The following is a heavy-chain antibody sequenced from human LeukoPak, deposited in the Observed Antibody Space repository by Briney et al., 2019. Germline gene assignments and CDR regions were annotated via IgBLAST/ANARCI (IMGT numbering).Heavy chain of an antibody. CDR3: ARDPLQMATITRTFDX. Sequence: QPGGSLRLSCAASGFTFSSYAMHWVRQAPGKGLEWVAVISYDGSNKYYADSVKGRFTISRDNSKNTLYLQMNSLRAEDTAVYYCARDPLQMATITRTFDXWXXXXLVTVSS. J-gene: IGHJ4*01. D-gene: IGHD5-24*01. CDR1: GFTFSSYA. CDR2: ISYDGSNK. V-gene: IGHV3-30*04.